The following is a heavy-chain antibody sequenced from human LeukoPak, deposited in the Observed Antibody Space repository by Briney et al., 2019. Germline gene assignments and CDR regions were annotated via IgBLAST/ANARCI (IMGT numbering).Heavy chain of an antibody. Sequence: GSSVTVSCKASGGTFSSYAISWVRQAPGQGLEWMGGIIPIFGTANYAQKFQGRVTITADESTSTAYMELSSLRSEDTAMYYCATHGSGYSYGFDYWGQGTLVTVSS. V-gene: IGHV1-69*01. J-gene: IGHJ4*02. CDR1: GGTFSSYA. CDR2: IIPIFGTA. CDR3: ATHGSGYSYGFDY. D-gene: IGHD5-18*01.